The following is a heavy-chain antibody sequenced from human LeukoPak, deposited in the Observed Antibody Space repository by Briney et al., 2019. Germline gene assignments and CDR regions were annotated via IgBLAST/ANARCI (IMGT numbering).Heavy chain of an antibody. CDR1: GFTFSSYD. J-gene: IGHJ6*03. Sequence: GGSLRLSCAASGFTFSSYDMHWVRQATGKGLEWVSAIGTAGDTYYPGSVKGRFTISRENAKNSLYLQMNSLRAGDTAVYYCARVKQQPVRGYYYYYMDVWGKGTTVTVSS. V-gene: IGHV3-13*01. CDR3: ARVKQQPVRGYYYYYMDV. D-gene: IGHD6-13*01. CDR2: IGTAGDT.